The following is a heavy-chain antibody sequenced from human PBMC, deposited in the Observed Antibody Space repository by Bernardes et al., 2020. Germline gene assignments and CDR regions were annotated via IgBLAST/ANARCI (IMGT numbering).Heavy chain of an antibody. CDR1: GYTFTSYD. CDR2: MNPNSGNT. Sequence: ASVKVSCKASGYTFTSYDINWVRQATGQGLEWMGWMNPNSGNTGYAQKFQGRVTMTRNTSTSTAYMELSSLRSEDTAVYNCARGGQQLDWFDPWGQGTLVTVSS. D-gene: IGHD6-13*01. V-gene: IGHV1-8*01. CDR3: ARGGQQLDWFDP. J-gene: IGHJ5*02.